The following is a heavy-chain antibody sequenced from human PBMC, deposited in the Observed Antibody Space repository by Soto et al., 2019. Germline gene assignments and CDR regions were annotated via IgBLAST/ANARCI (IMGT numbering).Heavy chain of an antibody. V-gene: IGHV4-39*07. Sequence: TSETLSLTCTVSGGSFTSTNYFWGWIRQPPGKGLEWIGEINHSGSTNYNPSLKSRVTISVDTSKNQFSLKLSSVTAADTAVYYCARGLRIAPSIQYYYYYYGMDVWGQGTTVTVSS. CDR3: ARGLRIAPSIQYYYYYYGMDV. J-gene: IGHJ6*02. CDR1: GGSFTSTNYF. D-gene: IGHD5-12*01. CDR2: INHSGST.